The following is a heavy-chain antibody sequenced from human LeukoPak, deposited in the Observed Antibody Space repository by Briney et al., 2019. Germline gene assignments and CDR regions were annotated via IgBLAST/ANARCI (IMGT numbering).Heavy chain of an antibody. J-gene: IGHJ4*02. D-gene: IGHD6-25*01. CDR3: ARGGPRRDFDY. CDR1: GFSFSSYW. Sequence: GGSLRLSCAASGFSFSSYWMHWVRQAPGKGLVYVSGISSDGSITRYADSVKGRFTISRDNAKNSLYLQMNSLRAEDTAVYYCARGGPRRDFDYWGQGTLVTVSS. V-gene: IGHV3-74*01. CDR2: ISSDGSIT.